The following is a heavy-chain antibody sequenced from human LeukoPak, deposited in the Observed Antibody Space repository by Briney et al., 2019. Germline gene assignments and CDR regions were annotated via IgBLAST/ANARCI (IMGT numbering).Heavy chain of an antibody. D-gene: IGHD3-22*01. V-gene: IGHV4-31*03. CDR1: GGSISSGGYY. CDR3: ARDWPYYYDSSGQGAFDI. CDR2: IYYSGST. J-gene: IGHJ3*02. Sequence: SETLSLTCTVSGGSISSGGYYWSWIRQHPGKGLEWIGYIYYSGSTYYNPSLKSRVTISVDTSKNQFSLKLSSVTAADTAVYYCARDWPYYYDSSGQGAFDIWGQGTMVTVSS.